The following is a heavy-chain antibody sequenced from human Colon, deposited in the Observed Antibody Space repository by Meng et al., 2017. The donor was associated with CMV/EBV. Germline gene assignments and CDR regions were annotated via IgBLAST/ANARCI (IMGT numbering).Heavy chain of an antibody. D-gene: IGHD2-2*01. V-gene: IGHV3-23*01. CDR3: AKRYCATPSCFPRSFDY. J-gene: IGHJ4*02. CDR2: VSETGDTT. Sequence: GESLKISCVASGFTFTNYVMTWVRQSPGKGLEWVSVVSETGDTTFYADSVKGRFTISRDNSKNTLYLQMNGLRAEDTAVYYCAKRYCATPSCFPRSFDYWGQG. CDR1: GFTFTNYV.